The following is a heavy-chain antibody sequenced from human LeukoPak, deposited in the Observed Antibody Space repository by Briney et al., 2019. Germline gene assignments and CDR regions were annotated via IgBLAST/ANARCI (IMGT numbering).Heavy chain of an antibody. D-gene: IGHD5-18*01. CDR3: ARAPLVDTAMVKAAFDI. V-gene: IGHV4-31*03. CDR2: IYYGGST. CDR1: GGSISSGGSY. Sequence: SETLSLTCTVSGGSISSGGSYWSWIRQHPGKGLEWVGYIYYGGSTYYNPSLKSRVTISVDTSKNQFSLKLSSVTAADTAVYYCARAPLVDTAMVKAAFDIWGQGTMVTVSS. J-gene: IGHJ3*02.